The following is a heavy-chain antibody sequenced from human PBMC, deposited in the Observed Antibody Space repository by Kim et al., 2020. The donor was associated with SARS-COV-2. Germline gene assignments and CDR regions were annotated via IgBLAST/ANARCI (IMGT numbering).Heavy chain of an antibody. CDR3: ARQRGYYYYYLDV. Sequence: YGPSFQGQVTIAADKSISTAYLQWGSLKASDTAMYYCARQRGYYYYYLDVWGKGTTVTVSS. D-gene: IGHD3-10*01. J-gene: IGHJ6*03. V-gene: IGHV5-51*01.